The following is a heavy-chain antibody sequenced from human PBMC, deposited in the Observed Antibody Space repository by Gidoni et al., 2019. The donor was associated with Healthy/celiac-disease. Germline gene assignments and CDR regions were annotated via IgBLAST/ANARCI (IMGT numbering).Heavy chain of an antibody. CDR3: ARGPYYDILTGPNRRDDY. D-gene: IGHD3-9*01. V-gene: IGHV3-66*01. Sequence: EVQLVESGGGLVQPGGSLRLSCAASGFTVSSNYMSWVRQAPGKGLEWVSVIYSGGSTYYADSVKGRFTISRDNSKNTLYLQMNSLRAEDTAVYYCARGPYYDILTGPNRRDDYWGQGTLVTVAS. J-gene: IGHJ4*02. CDR2: IYSGGST. CDR1: GFTVSSNY.